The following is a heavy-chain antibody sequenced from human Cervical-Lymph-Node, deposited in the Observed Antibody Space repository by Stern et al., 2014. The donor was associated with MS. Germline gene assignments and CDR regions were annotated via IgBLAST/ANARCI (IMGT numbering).Heavy chain of an antibody. CDR1: GFSLRTNGVA. CDR3: APSRMDV. J-gene: IGHJ6*02. Sequence: QITLKESGPTLVKPTETLRLTCTFSGFSLRTNGVAVGWIRQTPGKALEWLAFIYWGDDKRYSPSLKSRLTITKDTSKNQVVLTMTNMDPVDTATYYCAPSRMDVWGQGTTVTVPS. V-gene: IGHV2-5*02. CDR2: IYWGDDK.